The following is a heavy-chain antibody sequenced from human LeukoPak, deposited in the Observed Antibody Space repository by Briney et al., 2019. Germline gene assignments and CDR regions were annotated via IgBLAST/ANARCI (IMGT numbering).Heavy chain of an antibody. CDR1: GFTFSSFG. CDR2: IWYDGSNK. V-gene: IGHV3-33*01. CDR3: ARDESSGYLHFDY. J-gene: IGHJ4*02. D-gene: IGHD3-22*01. Sequence: GGSLRLSCAASGFTFSSFGMHWVRQASGKGLEWVAVIWYDGSNKYYVDSVRGRFTISRDNSKNTLYLQMNSLRAEDTAVYYCARDESSGYLHFDYWGQGTLVTVSS.